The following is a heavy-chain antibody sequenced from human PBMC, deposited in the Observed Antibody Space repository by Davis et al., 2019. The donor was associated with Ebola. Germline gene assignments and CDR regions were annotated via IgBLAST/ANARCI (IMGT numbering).Heavy chain of an antibody. J-gene: IGHJ5*02. CDR2: IYYSGST. CDR1: GGSISSYY. CDR3: ARVNYDFWSGYANWFDP. Sequence: GSLRLSCTVPGGSISSYYWSWIRQPPGKGLEWIGYIYYSGSTNYNPSLKSRVTISVDTSKNQFSLKLSSVTAADTAVYYCARVNYDFWSGYANWFDPWGQGTLVTVSS. D-gene: IGHD3-3*01. V-gene: IGHV4-59*01.